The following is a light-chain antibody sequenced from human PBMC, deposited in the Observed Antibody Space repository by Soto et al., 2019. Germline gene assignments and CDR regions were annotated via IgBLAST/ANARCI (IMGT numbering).Light chain of an antibody. Sequence: DIQMTQSPSTLSASVGDRVTITCRASQSISNWLAWYQQRPGKAPKVLIYKASSLESGVPSRFSGSGSGTEFTLTIRILQPDDSATYYCQQYKSYSITFGQGTRLEIK. J-gene: IGKJ5*01. CDR3: QQYKSYSIT. CDR1: QSISNW. V-gene: IGKV1-5*03. CDR2: KAS.